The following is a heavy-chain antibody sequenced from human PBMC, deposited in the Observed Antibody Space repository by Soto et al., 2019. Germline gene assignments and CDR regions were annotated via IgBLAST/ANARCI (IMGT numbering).Heavy chain of an antibody. CDR3: ARSSIVVVAGPVSDWFGP. CDR1: GFTFSSYS. V-gene: IGHV3-21*01. J-gene: IGHJ5*02. D-gene: IGHD2-21*01. CDR2: ISPSGSHM. Sequence: EVQLVESGGGLVKPGGSLRLSCAGSGFTFSSYSMNWVRQAPGTGLEWVSSISPSGSHMYYADSVKGRLTVSRDNAQNSVDLQMNSLRGEDTAVYYCARSSIVVVAGPVSDWFGPWGQGTLVTVSS.